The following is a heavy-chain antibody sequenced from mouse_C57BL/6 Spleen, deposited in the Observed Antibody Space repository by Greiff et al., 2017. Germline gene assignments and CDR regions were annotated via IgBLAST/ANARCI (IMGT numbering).Heavy chain of an antibody. V-gene: IGHV1-53*01. CDR3: AREGEPNWDERAWFAY. J-gene: IGHJ3*01. CDR2: INPSNGGT. D-gene: IGHD4-1*01. CDR1: GYTFTSYW. Sequence: QVQLQQPGTELVKPGASVKLSCKASGYTFTSYWMHWVKPRPGQGLEWIGNINPSNGGTNYNEKFKSKATLTVEKSSSTAYMQLSSLTSEDSAVDYCAREGEPNWDERAWFAYWCQGTLVTVSA.